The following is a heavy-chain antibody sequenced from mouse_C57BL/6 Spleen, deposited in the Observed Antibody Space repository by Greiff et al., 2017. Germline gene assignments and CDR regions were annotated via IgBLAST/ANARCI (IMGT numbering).Heavy chain of an antibody. J-gene: IGHJ4*01. CDR2: IHPSDSDT. V-gene: IGHV1-74*01. CDR3: AIYDYDNGDAMDY. CDR1: GYTFTSYW. D-gene: IGHD2-4*01. Sequence: QVQLQQPGAELVKPGASVKVSCKASGYTFTSYWMHWVKQRPGQGLEWIGRIHPSDSDTNYNQKFKGKATLTVAKSSSTAYMQLSSLTSEDSAVYYCAIYDYDNGDAMDYWGQGTSVTVSS.